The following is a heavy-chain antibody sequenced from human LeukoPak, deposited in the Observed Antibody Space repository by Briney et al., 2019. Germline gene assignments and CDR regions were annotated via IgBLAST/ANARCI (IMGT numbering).Heavy chain of an antibody. J-gene: IGHJ4*02. V-gene: IGHV1-2*02. CDR3: ARAWSGSYY. Sequence: ASVKVPCKASGYTFTGFFMHWVRQAPGQGLEWMGWIDPDSGGTKYAQQFQGRVTMTRDTSISTAYIELSSLRSDDTAVYYCARAWSGSYYGGQGTLVTVSS. CDR2: IDPDSGGT. CDR1: GYTFTGFF. D-gene: IGHD1-26*01.